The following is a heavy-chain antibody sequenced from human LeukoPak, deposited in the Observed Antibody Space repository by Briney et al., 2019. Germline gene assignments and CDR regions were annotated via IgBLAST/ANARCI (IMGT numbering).Heavy chain of an antibody. CDR2: ISGSGGST. J-gene: IGHJ5*02. V-gene: IGHV3-23*01. Sequence: GSLLLSCAASGFTFISYAMSWVRQAPGKGLEGVSAISGSGGSTYYADSVKGRFTISRDNSKTTLYLQMNSLRAEGTAVSYCAKGSRHDSSGLNWFVPWGQGTLVTVSS. D-gene: IGHD3-22*01. CDR1: GFTFISYA. CDR3: AKGSRHDSSGLNWFVP.